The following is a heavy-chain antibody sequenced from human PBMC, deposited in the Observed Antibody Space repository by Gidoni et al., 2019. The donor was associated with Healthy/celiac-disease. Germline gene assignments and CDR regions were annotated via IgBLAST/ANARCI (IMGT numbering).Heavy chain of an antibody. CDR3: ARVVSRGWYLGWGWFDP. CDR1: GGSISSYY. V-gene: IGHV4-59*01. Sequence: QVQLQESGPGLVKPSETLSLTCTVSGGSISSYYWSWIRQPPGKGLEWIGYIYYSGITNDKHSLKSRVTISVDTSKNQFSLKLSSVTAEDTAVYYCARVVSRGWYLGWGWFDPWGQGTLVTVSS. D-gene: IGHD6-19*01. CDR2: IYYSGIT. J-gene: IGHJ5*02.